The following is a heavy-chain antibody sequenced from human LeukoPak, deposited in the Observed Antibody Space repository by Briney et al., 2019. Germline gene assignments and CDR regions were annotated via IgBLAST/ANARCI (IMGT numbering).Heavy chain of an antibody. J-gene: IGHJ4*02. CDR1: GGSISSYY. Sequence: SETLSLTCIVSGGSISSYYWSWIRQPPGKGLEWIGYIYYSGSTNYNPSLKSRVTISVDTSKNQFSLKLSSVTAADTAVYYCARAKGGFGEFYNSWGQGTLVTVSS. CDR3: ARAKGGFGEFYNS. D-gene: IGHD3-10*01. V-gene: IGHV4-59*01. CDR2: IYYSGST.